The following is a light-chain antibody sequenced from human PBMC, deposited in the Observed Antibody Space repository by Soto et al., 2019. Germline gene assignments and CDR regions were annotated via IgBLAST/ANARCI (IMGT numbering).Light chain of an antibody. J-gene: IGLJ3*02. CDR3: QTWGTGIQV. CDR1: SGHNNYA. CDR2: LNSDGSH. V-gene: IGLV4-69*01. Sequence: QSVLTQSPSASASLGASVKLTCTLSSGHNNYAIAWHQQQPEKGPRYLMKLNSDGSHSKGDGIPDRFSGSSSGAERYLTISTLPSEDEADYYCQTWGTGIQVFGGGTQLTVL.